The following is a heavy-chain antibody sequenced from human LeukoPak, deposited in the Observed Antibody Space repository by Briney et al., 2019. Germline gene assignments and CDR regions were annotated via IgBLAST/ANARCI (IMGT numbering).Heavy chain of an antibody. CDR3: ARDPSGNSNFDY. V-gene: IGHV3-21*01. CDR2: ISSSSSYI. CDR1: GFTFSSYS. Sequence: PGGSLRLSCAASGFTFSSYSMNWVRQAPGKGLECVSSISSSSSYIYYADSVKGRFTISRDNAKNSLYLQMNSLRAEDTAVYYCARDPSGNSNFDYWGQGTLVTVSS. J-gene: IGHJ4*02. D-gene: IGHD4-23*01.